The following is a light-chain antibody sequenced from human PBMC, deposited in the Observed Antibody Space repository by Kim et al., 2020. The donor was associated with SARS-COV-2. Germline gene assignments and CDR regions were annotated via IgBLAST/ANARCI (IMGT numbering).Light chain of an antibody. CDR1: QVISNN. CDR2: SAS. CDR3: QQLYTYPLTT. V-gene: IGKV1-9*01. Sequence: SLGDRVTIACRASQVISNNLAWYQQKPGNAPKLLIYSASTLQSGVPSRFSGGKSGTEFTLTITGLQPEDFATYYCQQLYTYPLTTFGQGTRLEIK. J-gene: IGKJ5*01.